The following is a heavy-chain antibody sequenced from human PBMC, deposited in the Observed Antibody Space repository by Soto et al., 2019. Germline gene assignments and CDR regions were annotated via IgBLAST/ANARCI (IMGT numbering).Heavy chain of an antibody. Sequence: QVQLVQSGAEVTEPGASVKVSCKTSGFTFTLHYIHWVRQAPGQGLEWVGMVNAGDGSATYAREFRDKVSMTWDTSTSTVYLDLNSLKSEDTAIYYCARERGSFDDWGQGTLVSVSP. CDR3: ARERGSFDD. CDR1: GFTFTLHY. D-gene: IGHD2-15*01. V-gene: IGHV1-46*01. CDR2: VNAGDGSA. J-gene: IGHJ4*02.